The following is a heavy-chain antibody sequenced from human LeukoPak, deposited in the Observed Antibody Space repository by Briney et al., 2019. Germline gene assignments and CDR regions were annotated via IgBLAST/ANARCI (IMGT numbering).Heavy chain of an antibody. J-gene: IGHJ4*02. D-gene: IGHD6-13*01. CDR2: IYYSGST. V-gene: IGHV4-59*01. CDR3: ARGEGEKYSSSWYRY. Sequence: KPSETLSLTCTVSGGSISSYYWSWIRQPPGKGLEWIGYIYYSGSTNYNPSLKSRVTISVDTSKNQFSLKLSSVTAADTAVYYCARGEGEKYSSSWYRYWGQGTLVTVSS. CDR1: GGSISSYY.